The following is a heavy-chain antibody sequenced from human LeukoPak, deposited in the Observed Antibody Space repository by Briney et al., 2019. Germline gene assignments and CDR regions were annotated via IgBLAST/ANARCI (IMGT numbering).Heavy chain of an antibody. CDR1: GFTFSSYG. CDR2: ISYDGSNK. D-gene: IGHD5-24*01. CDR3: AKTPLFTSTARWSWYFDL. Sequence: GRSLRLSCAASGFTFSSYGMHWVRQAPGKGLEWVAVISYDGSNKYYADSVKGRFTISRDNSKNTLYLQMNGLRAEDTAVYYCAKTPLFTSTARWSWYFDLWGRGTLVTVSS. V-gene: IGHV3-30*18. J-gene: IGHJ2*01.